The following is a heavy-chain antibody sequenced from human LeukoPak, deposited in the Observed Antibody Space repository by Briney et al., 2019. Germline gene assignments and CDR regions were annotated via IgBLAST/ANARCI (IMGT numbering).Heavy chain of an antibody. CDR2: INHSGST. Sequence: SETLSLTCAVYGGSFNNYYWSWIRQPQGKGLEWIGEINHSGSTNYNPSLKSRLTISVDTPKNQFSLKLSSVTAADTAVYYCARGTYYFDTSAHETDDYWGQGTLVTVSS. CDR1: GGSFNNYY. V-gene: IGHV4-34*01. J-gene: IGHJ4*02. CDR3: ARGTYYFDTSAHETDDY. D-gene: IGHD3-22*01.